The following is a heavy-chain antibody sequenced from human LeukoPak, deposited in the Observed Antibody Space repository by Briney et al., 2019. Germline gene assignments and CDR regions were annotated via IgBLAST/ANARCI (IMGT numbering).Heavy chain of an antibody. CDR1: GYTFSDYA. CDR3: ARELTYDYVWGSYRSKNFDY. V-gene: IGHV1-2*06. J-gene: IGHJ4*02. D-gene: IGHD3-16*02. CDR2: INPNSGGT. Sequence: ASVKVSCKASGYTFSDYAMHWVRQAPGQGLEWMGRINPNSGGTNYAQKFQGRVTMTRDTSISTAYMELSRLRSDDTAVYYCARELTYDYVWGSYRSKNFDYWGQGTLVTVSS.